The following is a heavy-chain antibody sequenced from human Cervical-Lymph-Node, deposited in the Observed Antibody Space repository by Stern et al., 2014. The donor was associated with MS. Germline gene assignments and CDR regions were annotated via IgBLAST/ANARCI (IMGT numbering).Heavy chain of an antibody. Sequence: HWVRQAPGQTFEWMGWINGENGNTKYSQKLQGRVTITRDKTTSTAYMELSSLTSEDTAVYYCARAGYCSPSTCSDAFDIWGQGTMVTVSS. V-gene: IGHV1-3*01. CDR2: INGENGNT. D-gene: IGHD2-15*01. J-gene: IGHJ3*02. CDR3: ARAGYCSPSTCSDAFDI.